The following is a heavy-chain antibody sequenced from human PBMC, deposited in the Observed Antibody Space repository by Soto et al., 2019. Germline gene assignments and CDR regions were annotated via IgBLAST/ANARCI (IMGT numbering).Heavy chain of an antibody. CDR3: ARAVETDYGEPYYFDY. CDR2: IYYSGST. Sequence: PSETLSLTCTVSGGSISSGDYYWSWIRQPPGKGLEWIGYIYYSGSTYYNPSLKSRVTISVDTSKNQFSLKLSSVTAADTAVYYCARAVETDYGEPYYFDYWGQGTLVTVSS. V-gene: IGHV4-30-4*01. J-gene: IGHJ4*02. D-gene: IGHD4-17*01. CDR1: GGSISSGDYY.